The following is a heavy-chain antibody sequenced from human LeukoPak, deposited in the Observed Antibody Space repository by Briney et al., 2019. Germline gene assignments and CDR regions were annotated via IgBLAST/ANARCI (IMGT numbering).Heavy chain of an antibody. J-gene: IGHJ5*02. CDR2: INHSGST. Sequence: SETLSLTCAVYGGSFSGYYWSWIRQPPGKGLEWIGEINHSGSTNYNPSLKSRVTISVDTSKNQFSLKLSSVTAADTAVYYCARSDRYASGWTGWFDPWGQGILVTVSS. CDR1: GGSFSGYY. V-gene: IGHV4-34*01. D-gene: IGHD6-19*01. CDR3: ARSDRYASGWTGWFDP.